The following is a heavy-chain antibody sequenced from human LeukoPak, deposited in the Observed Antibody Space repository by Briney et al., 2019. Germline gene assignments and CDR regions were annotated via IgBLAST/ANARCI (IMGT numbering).Heavy chain of an antibody. CDR1: GGTFSSYA. J-gene: IGHJ5*02. CDR3: ATGYDFWSGLVGSDNWFDP. V-gene: IGHV1-69*05. D-gene: IGHD3-3*01. CDR2: IIPIFGTA. Sequence: SVKVSCKASGGTFSSYAISWVRQAPGQGLEWMGRIIPIFGTANYAQKFQGRVTITTDESTSTAYMELSSLRSEDTAVYYCATGYDFWSGLVGSDNWFDPWGQGNLVTVSS.